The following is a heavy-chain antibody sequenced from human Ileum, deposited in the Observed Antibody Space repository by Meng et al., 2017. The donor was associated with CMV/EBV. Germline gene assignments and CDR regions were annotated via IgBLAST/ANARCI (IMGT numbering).Heavy chain of an antibody. V-gene: IGHV3-74*01. D-gene: IGHD2-21*01. CDR3: AVGGGRVIARGS. CDR2: INSGGSTT. J-gene: IGHJ5*02. Sequence: GESLKISCTASAFTFSSYWMHWVRQAPGKGLVWVSHINSGGSTTDYADSVKGRFTISRDNNKNTLYLQMNSLRAEDTAVYYCAVGGGRVIARGSWGQGTMVTVSS. CDR1: AFTFSSYW.